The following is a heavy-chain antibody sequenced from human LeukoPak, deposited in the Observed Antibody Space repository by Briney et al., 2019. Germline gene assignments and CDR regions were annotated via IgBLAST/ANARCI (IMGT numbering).Heavy chain of an antibody. CDR2: IIPIFGTA. J-gene: IGHJ4*02. CDR1: GGTFSSYA. V-gene: IGHV1-69*06. D-gene: IGHD3-9*01. Sequence: SVKVSRKASGGTFSSYAISWVRQAPGQGLEWMGGIIPIFGTANYAQKFQGRVTITADKSTSTAYMELSSLRSEDTAVYYCATMPFYYDILTGYFDYWGQGTLVTVSS. CDR3: ATMPFYYDILTGYFDY.